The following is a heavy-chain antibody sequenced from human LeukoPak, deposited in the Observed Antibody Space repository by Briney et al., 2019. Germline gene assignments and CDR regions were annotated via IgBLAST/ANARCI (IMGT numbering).Heavy chain of an antibody. CDR3: ARAGSSWYWFDP. V-gene: IGHV1-69*05. CDR2: IIPIFGTA. J-gene: IGHJ5*02. Sequence: ASVKVSCKASGGTFSSYVISWVRQAPGQGLEWMGGIIPIFGTANYAQKFQGRVTMTRDTSISTAYMELSRLRSDDTAVYYCARAGSSWYWFDPWGQGTLVTVSS. CDR1: GGTFSSYV. D-gene: IGHD6-13*01.